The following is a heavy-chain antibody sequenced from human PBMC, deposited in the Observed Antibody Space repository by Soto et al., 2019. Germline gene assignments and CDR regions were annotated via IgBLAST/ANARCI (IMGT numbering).Heavy chain of an antibody. CDR1: GYSFTNYW. Sequence: GESLKISCKGSGYSFTNYWIGWVRQMPGKGLEWMGIIYPGDSDTRYSPSFQVQVTISADKSLSIAYLQWSSLKASDTAVYYCARFGGISMVRGVPIDYWGQGTLVTVS. D-gene: IGHD3-10*01. V-gene: IGHV5-51*01. J-gene: IGHJ4*02. CDR2: IYPGDSDT. CDR3: ARFGGISMVRGVPIDY.